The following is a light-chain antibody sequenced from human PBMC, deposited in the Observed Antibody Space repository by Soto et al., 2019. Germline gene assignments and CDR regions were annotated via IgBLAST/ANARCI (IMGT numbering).Light chain of an antibody. CDR3: SSYTSSSIYV. J-gene: IGLJ1*01. V-gene: IGLV2-14*01. CDR2: EVS. CDR1: SSDVGGYNY. Sequence: QSALTQPASVSGSPGQSITISCTGTSSDVGGYNYVSWYQQHPGKASKLMIYEVSNRPSGVSTRFSGSKSGNTASLTISGLQAEDEADYYCSSYTSSSIYVFGIGTKLTVL.